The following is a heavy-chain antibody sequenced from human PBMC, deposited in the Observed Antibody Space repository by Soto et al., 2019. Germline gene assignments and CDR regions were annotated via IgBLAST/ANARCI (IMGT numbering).Heavy chain of an antibody. D-gene: IGHD1-1*01. Sequence: SETLSLTCTVSGVSIHNSHSFWAWIRQPPGKGLQFIASVYHNGGAHYNSSLKSRVTISVDTANNQVSLRMRSLTAADTAFYYCGRVLEGATRHNDPDSWGQGTLVTVSS. CDR2: VYHNGGA. CDR3: GRVLEGATRHNDPDS. CDR1: GVSIHNSHSF. V-gene: IGHV4-39*01. J-gene: IGHJ5*01.